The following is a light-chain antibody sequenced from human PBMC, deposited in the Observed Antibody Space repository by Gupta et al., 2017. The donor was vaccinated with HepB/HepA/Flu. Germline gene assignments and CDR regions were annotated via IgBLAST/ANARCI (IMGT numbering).Light chain of an antibody. J-gene: IGKJ3*01. V-gene: IGKV3-11*01. CDR3: QQRSNWVT. Sequence: EIVLTQSPATLSLSPGERATLSCRASQSVSSYLAWYQQKPGQAPRLLIYDASNRATGIPARFSGSGSGTDFTLTSSRREPEDFAVYYWQQRSNWVTFGHGTKVDIK. CDR2: DAS. CDR1: QSVSSY.